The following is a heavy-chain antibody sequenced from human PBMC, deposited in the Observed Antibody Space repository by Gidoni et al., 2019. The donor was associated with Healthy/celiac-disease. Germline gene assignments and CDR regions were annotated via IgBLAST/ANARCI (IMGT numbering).Heavy chain of an antibody. D-gene: IGHD6-19*01. J-gene: IGHJ6*02. CDR2: IRSSSSTI. Sequence: EVQLVESGGGLVQPGGSLRLSCAASGFTFSSYRMNWVRQAPGKGLEWVSYIRSSSSTIYYADSVKGRFTISRDNAKNSLYLQMNSLRAEDTAVYYCARSGGYSSGWYDYYYGMDVWGQGTTVTVSS. CDR3: ARSGGYSSGWYDYYYGMDV. CDR1: GFTFSSYR. V-gene: IGHV3-48*01.